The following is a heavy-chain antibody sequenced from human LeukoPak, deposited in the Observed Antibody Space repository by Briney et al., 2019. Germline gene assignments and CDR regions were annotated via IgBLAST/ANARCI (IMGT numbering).Heavy chain of an antibody. D-gene: IGHD6-13*01. J-gene: IGHJ4*02. CDR1: GFTFDDYA. Sequence: HPGGSLRLSCAASGFTFDDYAMPWVRQAPGKGLEWVSGISWNSGSIGYADSVKGRFTISRDNAKNSLYLQMNSLRAEDTALYYCAKGGGYSSSWYEARLFDYWGQGTLVTVSS. CDR3: AKGGGYSSSWYEARLFDY. V-gene: IGHV3-9*01. CDR2: ISWNSGSI.